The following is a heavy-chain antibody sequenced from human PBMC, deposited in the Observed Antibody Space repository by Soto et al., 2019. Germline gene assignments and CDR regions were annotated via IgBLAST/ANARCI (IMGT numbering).Heavy chain of an antibody. J-gene: IGHJ4*02. CDR3: ARGVSLEWLLSRFDYFDY. V-gene: IGHV1-18*01. CDR1: GYTFTSYG. CDR2: ISAYNGNT. Sequence: ASVKVSCKASGYTFTSYGISWVRQAPGQGLEWMGWISAYNGNTNYAQKLQGRVTMTTDTSTSTAYMELRSLRSDDTAVYYCARGVSLEWLLSRFDYFDYWGQGTLVTVPQ. D-gene: IGHD3-3*01.